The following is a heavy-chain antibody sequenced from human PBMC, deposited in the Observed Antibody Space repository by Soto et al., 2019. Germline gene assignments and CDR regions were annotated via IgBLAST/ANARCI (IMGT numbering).Heavy chain of an antibody. CDR2: ISGSGGST. CDR3: AQARADYYDSSGYPVDY. Sequence: EVQLLESGGGLVQPGGSLRLSCAASGFTFSSYAMSWVRQAPGKGLEWVSAISGSGGSTYYADSVKGRFTISRDKSKNTLYLQMNTLRAEDTAVHYCAQARADYYDSSGYPVDYWGQGTLVTVSS. CDR1: GFTFSSYA. D-gene: IGHD3-22*01. V-gene: IGHV3-23*01. J-gene: IGHJ4*02.